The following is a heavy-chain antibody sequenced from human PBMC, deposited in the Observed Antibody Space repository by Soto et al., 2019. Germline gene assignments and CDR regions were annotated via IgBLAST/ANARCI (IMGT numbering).Heavy chain of an antibody. CDR2: IWYDGSNK. CDR3: ARDQNFWSGYYSYYYYGMDV. J-gene: IGHJ6*02. CDR1: GFNFGSYG. V-gene: IGHV3-33*01. Sequence: GGSHRLSSTASGFNFGSYGMHWVRQAPGKGLEWVAVIWYDGSNKYYADSVKGRFTISRDNSKNTLYLQMNSLRAEDTAVYYCARDQNFWSGYYSYYYYGMDVWDQGTTVTVSS. D-gene: IGHD3-3*01.